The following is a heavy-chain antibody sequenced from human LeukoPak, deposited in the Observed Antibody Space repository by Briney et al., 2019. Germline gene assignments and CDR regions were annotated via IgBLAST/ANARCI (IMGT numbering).Heavy chain of an antibody. Sequence: SETLSLTCTVSGGSISFYYWSWIRQPPGKGLEWIGYIYGSGTTNYNPSVKSRVTISVDTSKTQFSLKLGSVTAADTAVYYCATWVTSGYYALDVWGQGTTVIVSS. J-gene: IGHJ6*02. V-gene: IGHV4-59*01. CDR1: GGSISFYY. CDR3: ATWVTSGYYALDV. D-gene: IGHD2-21*02. CDR2: IYGSGTT.